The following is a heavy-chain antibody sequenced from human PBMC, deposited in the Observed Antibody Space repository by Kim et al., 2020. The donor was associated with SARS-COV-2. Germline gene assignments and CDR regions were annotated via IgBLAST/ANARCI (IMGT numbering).Heavy chain of an antibody. Sequence: SETLSLTCTVSGGSISSSSYYWGWIRQPPGKGLEWIGSIYYSGSTYYNPSLKSRVTISVDTSKNQFSLKLSSVTAADTAVYYCASTRPTGTGIGWFDPWGQGTLVTVSS. D-gene: IGHD1-1*01. CDR3: ASTRPTGTGIGWFDP. J-gene: IGHJ5*02. CDR2: IYYSGST. CDR1: GGSISSSSYY. V-gene: IGHV4-39*01.